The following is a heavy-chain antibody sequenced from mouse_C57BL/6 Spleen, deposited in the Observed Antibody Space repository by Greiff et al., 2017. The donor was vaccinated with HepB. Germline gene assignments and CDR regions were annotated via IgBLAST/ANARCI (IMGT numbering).Heavy chain of an antibody. CDR3: ARWGDHDYDGRYFDV. D-gene: IGHD2-4*01. CDR1: GYTFTSYW. J-gene: IGHJ1*03. Sequence: VQLQQSGAELAQPGASVKLSCKASGYTFTSYWMHWVKQRPGQGLEWIGYINPSSGYTQYNQKFKDKATLTADKSSSTAYMQLSSLTYEDSAVYYCARWGDHDYDGRYFDVWGTGTTVTVSS. V-gene: IGHV1-7*01. CDR2: INPSSGYT.